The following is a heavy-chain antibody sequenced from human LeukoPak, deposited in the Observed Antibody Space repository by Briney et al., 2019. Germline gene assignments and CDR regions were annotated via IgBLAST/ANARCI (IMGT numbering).Heavy chain of an antibody. J-gene: IGHJ4*02. Sequence: ASVKVSCTASGYSFSSYYVHWVRQAPGQGLEWMGIINPSGGSTSHAQKFRGRVTMTRDTSTSTVYMELSSLISEDTAVYYCARATTGTPRGISDYWGQGTLVTVSS. V-gene: IGHV1-46*01. CDR1: GYSFSSYY. CDR3: ARATTGTPRGISDY. D-gene: IGHD1-1*01. CDR2: INPSGGST.